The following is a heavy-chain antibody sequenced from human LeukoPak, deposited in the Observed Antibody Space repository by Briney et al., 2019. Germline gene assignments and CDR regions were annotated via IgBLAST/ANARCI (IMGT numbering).Heavy chain of an antibody. CDR3: ARASGYRRRMYYYDSSGQEVAFDI. D-gene: IGHD3-22*01. J-gene: IGHJ3*02. CDR2: INSDGSST. CDR1: GFTFSSYW. Sequence: GGSLRLSCAASGFTFSSYWMHWVRQAPGKGLVWVSRINSDGSSTSYADSVKGRFTISRDNAKNTLYLQMNSLRAEDTAVYYCARASGYRRRMYYYDSSGQEVAFDIWGQGTMATVSS. V-gene: IGHV3-74*01.